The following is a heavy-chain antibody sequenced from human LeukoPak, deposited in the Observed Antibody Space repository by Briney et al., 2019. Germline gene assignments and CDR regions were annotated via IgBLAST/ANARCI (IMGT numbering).Heavy chain of an antibody. CDR3: ARSNYYDSSGYHH. CDR2: IYYSGST. J-gene: IGHJ4*02. Sequence: PSETLSLTCTVSGGSISSYYWSWIRQPPGKGLEWIGYIYYSGSTNYNPSLKSRVTISVDTSKNQFSLKLSSVTAADTAVYYCARSNYYDSSGYHHWGQGTLVTVSS. V-gene: IGHV4-59*01. CDR1: GGSISSYY. D-gene: IGHD3-22*01.